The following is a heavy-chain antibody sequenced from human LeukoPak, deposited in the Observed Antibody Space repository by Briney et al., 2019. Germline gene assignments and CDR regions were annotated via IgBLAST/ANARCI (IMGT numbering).Heavy chain of an antibody. CDR2: ISSSSSYI. Sequence: GGSLRLSCAASGFTFSSYSMNWVRQAPGKGLEWVSSISSSSSYIYYADSVKGRFTISRDNAKNTLYLLMNSLRAEDTAVYYCADLYGSGSYYKGVYWGQGTLVTVSS. CDR3: ADLYGSGSYYKGVY. J-gene: IGHJ4*02. V-gene: IGHV3-21*04. D-gene: IGHD3-10*01. CDR1: GFTFSSYS.